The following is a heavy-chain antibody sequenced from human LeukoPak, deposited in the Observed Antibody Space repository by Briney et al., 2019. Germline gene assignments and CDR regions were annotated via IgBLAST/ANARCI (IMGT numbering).Heavy chain of an antibody. Sequence: GASVKVSCKASGYTFTGYYMHWVRQAPGQGLEWMGRINPNSGGTNYAQKFQGRVTMTRDTSTSTVYMELSSLRSEDTAVYYCARGATDVDFDYWGQGTLVTVSS. V-gene: IGHV1-2*06. CDR2: INPNSGGT. J-gene: IGHJ4*02. CDR1: GYTFTGYY. CDR3: ARGATDVDFDY. D-gene: IGHD5-24*01.